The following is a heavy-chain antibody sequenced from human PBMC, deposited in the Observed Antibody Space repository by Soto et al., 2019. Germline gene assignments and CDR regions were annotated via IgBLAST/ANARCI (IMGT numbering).Heavy chain of an antibody. CDR3: VRGRRGDCYTLFAY. CDR1: GFTFSSYW. Sequence: GGSRRLSCAASGFTFSSYWMHSVRQAPGKGLVWVSRSNSDGRSPAYADSVKGRFTISRDNAKNTLYLQMNSLRAEDTAVYYSVRGRRGDCYTLFAYWGHGTLVTVSS. J-gene: IGHJ4*01. D-gene: IGHD2-21*01. CDR2: SNSDGRSP. V-gene: IGHV3-74*01.